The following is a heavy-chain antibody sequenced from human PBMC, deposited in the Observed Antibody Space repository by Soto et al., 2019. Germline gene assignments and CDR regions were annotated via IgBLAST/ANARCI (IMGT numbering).Heavy chain of an antibody. CDR3: AYLPCSGGSCYWFSYSGMDV. D-gene: IGHD2-15*01. CDR2: FYWDDDK. CDR1: GFSLSTSGVG. Sequence: QITLKESGPTLVKPTQTLTLTCTFSGFSLSTSGVGVAWIRQPPGKALEGLALFYWDDDKRYRPSLETRLTITKDTSKNQVVLTMTNMDSVDTATYYCAYLPCSGGSCYWFSYSGMDVWGQGTTVTVSS. V-gene: IGHV2-5*02. J-gene: IGHJ6*02.